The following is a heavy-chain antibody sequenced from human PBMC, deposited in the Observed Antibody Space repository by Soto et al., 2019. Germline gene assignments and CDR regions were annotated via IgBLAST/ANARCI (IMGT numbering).Heavy chain of an antibody. Sequence: QVQLQQWGAGLLKPSETLSLTCAVYGGSFTDYYWTWIRQPPGKGLEWIGEINHSGSTNYNPSLKNRVTILLDTSKNQFSLKVNSVTAADTAVYFCARVRARLLSHAFDFWGQGTLVTVSS. CDR3: ARVRARLLSHAFDF. D-gene: IGHD3-16*02. CDR1: GGSFTDYY. J-gene: IGHJ3*01. CDR2: INHSGST. V-gene: IGHV4-34*01.